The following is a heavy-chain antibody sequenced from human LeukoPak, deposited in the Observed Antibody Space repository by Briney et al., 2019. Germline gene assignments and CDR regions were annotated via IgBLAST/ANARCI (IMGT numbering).Heavy chain of an antibody. J-gene: IGHJ4*02. CDR3: ARDGQYSSSWYQDY. D-gene: IGHD6-13*01. CDR2: INPNSGGT. Sequence: GASVKVSCKASGYNFTGYYMHWVRQAPGQGHEWMGWINPNSGGTNYAQKFQGRVTMTRDTSISTAYMELSRLRSDDTAVYYCARDGQYSSSWYQDYWGQGTLVTVSS. V-gene: IGHV1-2*02. CDR1: GYNFTGYY.